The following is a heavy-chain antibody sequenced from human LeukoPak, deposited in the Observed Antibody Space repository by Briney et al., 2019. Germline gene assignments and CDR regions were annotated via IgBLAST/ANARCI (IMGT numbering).Heavy chain of an antibody. CDR2: IKQDGSEK. J-gene: IGHJ4*02. CDR1: GFTFSSYW. CDR3: AKLDILTGYSLFDY. V-gene: IGHV3-7*03. D-gene: IGHD3-9*01. Sequence: XGSLRLSCAASGFTFSSYWMSWVRQAPGKGLEWVANIKQDGSEKYYVDSVKGRFTISRDNAKNTLYLQMNSLRAEDTAVYYCAKLDILTGYSLFDYWGQGTLVTVSS.